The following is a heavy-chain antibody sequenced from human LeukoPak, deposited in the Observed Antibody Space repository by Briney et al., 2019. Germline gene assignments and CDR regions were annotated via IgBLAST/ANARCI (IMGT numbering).Heavy chain of an antibody. CDR1: GFTFSSYS. J-gene: IGHJ3*02. D-gene: IGHD2-2*01. CDR3: ARDLYRQAFDI. V-gene: IGHV3-48*02. Sequence: GGSLRLSCAASGFTFSSYSMNWVRQAPGKGLELVSYISSSSTIYYADSVKGRFTISRDNAKNSLYLQMNSLRDGDTAVYYCARDLYRQAFDIWGQGTMVTVSS. CDR2: ISSSSTI.